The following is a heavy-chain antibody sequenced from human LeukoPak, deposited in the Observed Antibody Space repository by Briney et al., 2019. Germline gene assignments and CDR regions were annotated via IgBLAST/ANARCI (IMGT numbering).Heavy chain of an antibody. CDR2: IYYSGST. Sequence: SETLSLTCTVSGGSISSYYWSWIRQPPGKGLEWIGYIYYSGSTNYNPSLKSRVTISVDTSKNQFSLKLSSVTAADTAVYYCARGYSGSYGRFDYWGQGTLVTVSS. D-gene: IGHD1-26*01. CDR1: GGSISSYY. CDR3: ARGYSGSYGRFDY. V-gene: IGHV4-59*01. J-gene: IGHJ4*02.